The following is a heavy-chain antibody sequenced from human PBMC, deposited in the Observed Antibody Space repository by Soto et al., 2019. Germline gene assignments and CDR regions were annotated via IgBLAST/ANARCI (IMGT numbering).Heavy chain of an antibody. CDR3: HHWYYYDSSGPFDY. V-gene: IGHV1-69*06. Sequence: SVKVSCKASGGTFSSYAISWVRQAPGQGLEWMGGIIPIFGTANYAQKFQGRVTITADKSTSTAYMELSSLRSEDTAVYYCHHWYYYDSSGPFDYWGQGTLVTVSS. D-gene: IGHD3-22*01. CDR2: IIPIFGTA. J-gene: IGHJ4*02. CDR1: GGTFSSYA.